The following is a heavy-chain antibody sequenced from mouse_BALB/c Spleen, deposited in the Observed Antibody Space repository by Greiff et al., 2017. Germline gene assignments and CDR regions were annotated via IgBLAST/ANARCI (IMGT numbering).Heavy chain of an antibody. V-gene: IGHV1-82*01. CDR1: GYAFSSSW. Sequence: QVQLQQSGPELVKPGASVKISCKASGYAFSSSWMNWVKQRPGQGLEWIGRIYPGDGDTNYNGKFKGKATLTADKSSSTAYMQLSSLTSVDSAVYFCARGGDYYGNYHYAMDYWGQGTSVTVSS. J-gene: IGHJ4*01. CDR3: ARGGDYYGNYHYAMDY. CDR2: IYPGDGDT. D-gene: IGHD2-1*01.